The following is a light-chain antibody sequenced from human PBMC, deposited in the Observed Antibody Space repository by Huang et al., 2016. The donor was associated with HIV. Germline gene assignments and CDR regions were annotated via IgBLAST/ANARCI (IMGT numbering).Light chain of an antibody. V-gene: IGKV3-20*01. CDR2: GAS. CDR3: QQYDESPFN. Sequence: EIVLTQSPGTLSLSPGESATLSCRASQSVTIKYLAWYQQKHGQSPRLLIYGASSRATGIPDRFSGRGSGTDFTLTISRLEPEDFAVYYCQQYDESPFNFGPGTKVDIK. CDR1: QSVTIKY. J-gene: IGKJ3*01.